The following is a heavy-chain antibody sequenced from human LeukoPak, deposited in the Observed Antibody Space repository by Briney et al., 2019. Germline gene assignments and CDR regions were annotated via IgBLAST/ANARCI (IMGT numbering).Heavy chain of an antibody. D-gene: IGHD2-15*01. CDR1: GGSLSGYH. J-gene: IGHJ4*02. V-gene: IGHV4-34*01. Sequence: SETLSLTCAVYGGSLSGYHWSWIRQTPGKGLEWIGEINHSGSTNYNPSLKSRVTISLDTSKKQFSLKLSSVTAADTAVYFCAATRAIVVVVAALAYWGQGTLVTVPS. CDR3: AATRAIVVVVAALAY. CDR2: INHSGST.